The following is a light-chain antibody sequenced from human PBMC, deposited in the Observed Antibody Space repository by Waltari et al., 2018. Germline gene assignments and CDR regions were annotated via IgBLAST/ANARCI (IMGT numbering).Light chain of an antibody. CDR2: GAS. Sequence: IVLTQSPSTPSLFPEERATLSCRASQSVSRSLAWYQQKPGQAPRLLIYGASSRATGVPDRFSGSGSGTDFSLTISRLEPEDFAVYYCQHYVRLPVTFGQGTKVEIK. CDR1: QSVSRS. J-gene: IGKJ1*01. V-gene: IGKV3-20*01. CDR3: QHYVRLPVT.